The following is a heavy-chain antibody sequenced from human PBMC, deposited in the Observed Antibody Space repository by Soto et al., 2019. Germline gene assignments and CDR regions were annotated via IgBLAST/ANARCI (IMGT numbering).Heavy chain of an antibody. CDR3: ARGPQYYDILTGYPGGMDV. CDR2: INPNSGGT. Sequence: GASVKVSCKASGYNFTGYYMHWVRQAPGQGLEWMGWINPNSGGTNYAQKFQGRVTMTRDTSISTAYMEPSRLRSDDTAVYYCARGPQYYDILTGYPGGMDVWGQGTTVTVSS. CDR1: GYNFTGYY. J-gene: IGHJ6*02. V-gene: IGHV1-2*02. D-gene: IGHD3-9*01.